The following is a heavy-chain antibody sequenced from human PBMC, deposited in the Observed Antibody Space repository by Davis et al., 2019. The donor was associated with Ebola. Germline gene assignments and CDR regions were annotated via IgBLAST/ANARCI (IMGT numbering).Heavy chain of an antibody. J-gene: IGHJ5*02. CDR1: GGSISSYY. V-gene: IGHV4-59*12. Sequence: SETLSLTCTVSGGSISSYYWSWIRQPPGKGLEWIGYIYYSGSTNYNPSLKSRVTISVDTSKNQFSLKLSSVTAADTAMYYCATHMTTVTTGWFDPWGQGTLVTVSS. CDR2: IYYSGST. D-gene: IGHD4-17*01. CDR3: ATHMTTVTTGWFDP.